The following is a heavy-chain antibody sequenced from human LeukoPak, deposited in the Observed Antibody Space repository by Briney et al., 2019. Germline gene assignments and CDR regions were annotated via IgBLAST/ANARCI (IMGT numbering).Heavy chain of an antibody. CDR1: GGTFSKYA. D-gene: IGHD4-17*01. CDR2: IIPIFATT. J-gene: IGHJ6*02. V-gene: IGHV1-69*13. Sequence: ASVKVSCKAPGGTFSKYAISWVRQAPGQGLEWMGQIIPIFATTNYEQKFQGRVTITADESTSTAYMELRSLRSDDTAVYYCARDFADYGDFYYYYGMDVWGQGTTVTVSS. CDR3: ARDFADYGDFYYYYGMDV.